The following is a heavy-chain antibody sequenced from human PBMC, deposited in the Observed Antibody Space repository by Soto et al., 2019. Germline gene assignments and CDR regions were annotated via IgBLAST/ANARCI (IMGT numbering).Heavy chain of an antibody. J-gene: IGHJ4*02. D-gene: IGHD2-21*01. CDR3: AKGQLGAISPFGY. V-gene: IGHV3-23*01. CDR1: GFTFNSYS. CDR2: ISGSGGST. Sequence: EVQLLESGGGLVQPGGSLRLSCAASGFTFNSYSMSWVRQSPGKGLEWVSSISGSGGSTYYADSVKGRFTISRDNSKNTLYLQMKSLRAEDTAVYYCAKGQLGAISPFGYCGQGTLVTVSS.